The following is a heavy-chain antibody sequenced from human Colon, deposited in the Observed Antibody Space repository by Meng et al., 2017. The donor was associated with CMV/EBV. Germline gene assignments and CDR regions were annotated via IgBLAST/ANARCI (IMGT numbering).Heavy chain of an antibody. CDR3: VRESWYFDF. CDR1: GYTFTANH. J-gene: IGHJ4*02. V-gene: IGHV1-2*02. D-gene: IGHD6-13*01. Sequence: QVQLVQSGTEVKKPGASVTVSCKTSGYTFTANHLHWVRQAPGQGLEWMGWIYPQDGGTYFAQKFQDRVTLTRDTSITTAYMELSGLTSDDTAIYYCVRESWYFDFWGEGTLVTVSS. CDR2: IYPQDGGT.